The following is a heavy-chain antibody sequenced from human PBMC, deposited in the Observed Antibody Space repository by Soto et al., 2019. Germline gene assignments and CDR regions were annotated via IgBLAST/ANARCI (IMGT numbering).Heavy chain of an antibody. CDR2: INPGGGRT. Sequence: GASVKVSCKAFGYTFTIYYIHWVRQAPGQGLEWMGIINPGGGRTDYAQKFQGRVTMTRDTSTSTVYMELSSLRSEDTAVYYCARGGRSSYDFWSGPTGAKWFDPWGQGTLVTVSS. CDR1: GYTFTIYY. CDR3: ARGGRSSYDFWSGPTGAKWFDP. J-gene: IGHJ5*02. D-gene: IGHD3-3*01. V-gene: IGHV1-46*01.